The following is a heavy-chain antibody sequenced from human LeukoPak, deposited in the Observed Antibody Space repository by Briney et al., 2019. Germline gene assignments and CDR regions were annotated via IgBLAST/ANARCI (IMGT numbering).Heavy chain of an antibody. J-gene: IGHJ2*01. CDR3: ARYFSDTDWYFDL. D-gene: IGHD5-18*01. V-gene: IGHV3-11*01. CDR1: GFTFSDYY. Sequence: GGSLRLSCAASGFTFSDYYMSWLRQAPGKGLEWVSYISYSGSTIYYADSVKGRFTISRDNAKNSLYLQMNSLRAEDTAVYYCARYFSDTDWYFDLWGRGTLVTVSS. CDR2: ISYSGSTI.